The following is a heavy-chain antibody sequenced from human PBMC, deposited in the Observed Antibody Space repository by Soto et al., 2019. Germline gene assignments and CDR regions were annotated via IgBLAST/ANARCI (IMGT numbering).Heavy chain of an antibody. J-gene: IGHJ1*01. D-gene: IGHD3-10*01. CDR2: IYPGDSDT. CDR3: ARLGYYGSGNPSHFQH. Sequence: PGESLKIACKVSGYSFTRYWIGWVRQMPGKGLEWMGIIYPGDSDTRYSPSFQGQVTISADKSISTAYLQWSSLKASDTAMYYCARLGYYGSGNPSHFQHWGQGTLVTVSS. V-gene: IGHV5-51*01. CDR1: GYSFTRYW.